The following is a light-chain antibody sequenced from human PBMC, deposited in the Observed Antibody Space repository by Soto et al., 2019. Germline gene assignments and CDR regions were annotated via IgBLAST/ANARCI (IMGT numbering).Light chain of an antibody. CDR2: EAS. CDR1: QTVRNHY. Sequence: VLTQKPGKLSVSPGERATLSCSASQTVRNHYLAWDQQKPGQAPRLLSYEASSRATGSPDRFSGGGSGTEFTLTIRRLEPGGFAVYFCQQFSSDARTFGGGTKVEIK. CDR3: QQFSSDART. V-gene: IGKV3-20*01. J-gene: IGKJ4*01.